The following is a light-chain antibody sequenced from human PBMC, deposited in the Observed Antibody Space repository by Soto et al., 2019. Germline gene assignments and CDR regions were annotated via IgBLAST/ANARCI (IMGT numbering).Light chain of an antibody. J-gene: IGKJ1*01. CDR2: GAS. V-gene: IGKV3-15*01. CDR1: QSVYSN. Sequence: EIVMTQSPATLSVSPGERATLSCRASQSVYSNLAWYQQKPGQAPRLLIYGASSRASRIPVRFSGSGSGTEFTLTISSLQSEDFAVYYCPQYNSWPRTFGQGTKVEIK. CDR3: PQYNSWPRT.